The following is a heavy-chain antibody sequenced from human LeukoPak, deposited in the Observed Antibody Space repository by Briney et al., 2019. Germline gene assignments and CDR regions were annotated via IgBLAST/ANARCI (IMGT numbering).Heavy chain of an antibody. Sequence: ASVKVSCKASGGTFSSYAISWVRQAPGQGLEWMGGIIRIFGTANYAQKFQGRVTMTRDTSTSTVYMALSSLTSEDTAVYYCARAGYWAATGYATTWGQGTLVTVSS. V-gene: IGHV1-69*05. J-gene: IGHJ5*02. CDR3: ARAGYWAATGYATT. CDR1: GGTFSSYA. D-gene: IGHD6-13*01. CDR2: IIRIFGTA.